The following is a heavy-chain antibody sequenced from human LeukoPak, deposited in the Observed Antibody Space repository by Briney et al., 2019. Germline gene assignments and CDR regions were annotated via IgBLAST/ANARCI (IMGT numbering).Heavy chain of an antibody. CDR3: AKDRGKGYSYGYGY. CDR2: ISGSGSGGST. Sequence: GGSLRLSCAASGFTFSSSAMSWVRQAPGKGLEWVSNISGSGSGGSTYYADSVKGRFTISRDNSKNTLYLQMNSLRAEDTAVYYCAKDRGKGYSYGYGYWGQGALVTVSS. V-gene: IGHV3-23*01. J-gene: IGHJ4*02. D-gene: IGHD5-18*01. CDR1: GFTFSSSA.